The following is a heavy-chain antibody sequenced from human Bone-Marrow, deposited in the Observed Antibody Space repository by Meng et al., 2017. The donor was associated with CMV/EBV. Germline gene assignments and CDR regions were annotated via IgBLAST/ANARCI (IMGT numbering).Heavy chain of an antibody. D-gene: IGHD2-2*01. CDR1: GFTFSSYA. CDR2: ISGSGGST. J-gene: IGHJ4*02. Sequence: GESLKISCAASGFTFSSYAMSWVRQAPGKGLEWVSAISGSGGSTYYADSVKGRFTISRDNSKNTLYLQMNSLRAEDTAVYYCARTDHDLPSASLDFWGQGTLVTVSS. V-gene: IGHV3-23*01. CDR3: ARTDHDLPSASLDF.